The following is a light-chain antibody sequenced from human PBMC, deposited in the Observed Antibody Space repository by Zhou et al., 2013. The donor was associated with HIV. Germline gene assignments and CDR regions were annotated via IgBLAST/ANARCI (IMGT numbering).Light chain of an antibody. Sequence: DIQMTQSPSSLSASVGDRVTVSCRASQTVSSDLNWYQQKPGKAPKLLIYAASSLQSGVPSRFSGSGSGTDFTLTITSLQPEDVATYYCQQSYDTPPXTFGPGTKVDIK. CDR3: QQSYDTPPXT. V-gene: IGKV1-39*01. CDR2: AAS. J-gene: IGKJ3*01. CDR1: QTVSSD.